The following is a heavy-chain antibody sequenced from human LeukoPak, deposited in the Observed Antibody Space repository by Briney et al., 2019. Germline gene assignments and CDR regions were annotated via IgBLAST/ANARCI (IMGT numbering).Heavy chain of an antibody. Sequence: SETLSLTCSVSGDSITSGDSYWTWIRQPAGRGLEWIGLIYTSGSTKYDPSLKSRITMSLDTSKNQISLQLNSVTAADTAVYYCAREYSHWGQGTLVTVSS. CDR2: IYTSGST. J-gene: IGHJ4*02. CDR1: GDSITSGDSY. CDR3: AREYSH. D-gene: IGHD5-12*01. V-gene: IGHV4-61*02.